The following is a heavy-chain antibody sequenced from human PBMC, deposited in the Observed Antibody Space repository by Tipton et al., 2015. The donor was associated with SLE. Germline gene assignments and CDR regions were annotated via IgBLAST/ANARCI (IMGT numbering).Heavy chain of an antibody. D-gene: IGHD6-19*01. Sequence: TLSLTCAVYGGSFSGYYWSWIRQPPGKGLEWIGEINHSGSTNYNPSLKSRVTISVDTSKNRSSLRLSSVTAADTAVYYSARLKGIRVAGTNWCQGTLVTVSS. CDR3: ARLKGIRVAGTN. V-gene: IGHV4-34*01. J-gene: IGHJ4*02. CDR2: INHSGST. CDR1: GGSFSGYY.